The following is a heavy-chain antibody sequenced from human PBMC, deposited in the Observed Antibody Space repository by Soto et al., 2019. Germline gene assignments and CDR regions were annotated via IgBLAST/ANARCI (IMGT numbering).Heavy chain of an antibody. CDR2: MFYSGNT. D-gene: IGHD3-22*01. V-gene: IGHV4-39*01. CDR3: VSPEGYYDSSGYTLDY. Sequence: QVQLQESGPGLVKPSETLSLTCTVSGDSISSSTYYWGWIRQPPGKGLEWIGSMFYSGNTYYNPSLKSRVTLSIDTSKNPFSQKLNSVNAADTAVYYCVSPEGYYDSSGYTLDYWGQGTLVTVSS. CDR1: GDSISSSTYY. J-gene: IGHJ4*02.